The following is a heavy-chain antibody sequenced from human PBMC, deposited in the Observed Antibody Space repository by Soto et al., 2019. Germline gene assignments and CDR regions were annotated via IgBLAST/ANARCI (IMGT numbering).Heavy chain of an antibody. CDR2: IYHNGST. CDR1: GGSISSTNW. V-gene: IGHV4-4*02. CDR3: ASGGHDSRGYYAFDI. D-gene: IGHD3-22*01. Sequence: PSETLSLTCAVSGGSISSTNWWSWVRQPPGKGLEWIGEIYHNGSTNYNPSLKSRVTISVDRSNSQFSLKLYSVTAADTAVYYSASGGHDSRGYYAFDICGPGKMVTVS. J-gene: IGHJ3*02.